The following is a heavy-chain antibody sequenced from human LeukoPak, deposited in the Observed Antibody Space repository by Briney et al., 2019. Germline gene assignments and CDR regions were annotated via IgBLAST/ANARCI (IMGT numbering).Heavy chain of an antibody. V-gene: IGHV3-33*08. CDR2: IWYDGSNT. CDR1: GFSFSGSG. CDR3: ARGFLDFDS. J-gene: IGHJ4*02. Sequence: GGSLRLSCAASGFSFSGSGMNWVRQAPGKGLEWVALIWYDGSNTYYADSVKGRFTISRDDSKNTEYLQMNSLSAEDTALYYCARGFLDFDSWGEGTLVIVS. D-gene: IGHD3-3*01.